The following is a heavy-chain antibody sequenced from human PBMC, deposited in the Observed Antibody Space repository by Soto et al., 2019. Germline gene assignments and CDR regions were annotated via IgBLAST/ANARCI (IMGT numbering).Heavy chain of an antibody. V-gene: IGHV3-30*18. J-gene: IGHJ6*02. D-gene: IGHD3-3*01. CDR3: AKARAIFGAVIKFDYYYDMNV. CDR1: GFTFSSYG. CDR2: ISYDGSNE. Sequence: QVQLVESGGGVVQPGRSLRLSCAASGFTFSSYGMHWVRQAPGKGLEWMTVISYDGSNEYYADSVKGRFTISRDNSKNMLYLQMDSLRTEDTAVYYCAKARAIFGAVIKFDYYYDMNVWGQGTTVAVSS.